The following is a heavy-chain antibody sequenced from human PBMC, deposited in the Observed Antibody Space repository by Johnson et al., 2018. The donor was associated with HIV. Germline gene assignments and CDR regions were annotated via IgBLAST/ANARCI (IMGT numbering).Heavy chain of an antibody. CDR3: ARRPSSGYSVGAFDI. Sequence: QVQLVESGGGVVQPGRSLGLSCAASGFTFSTSGMHWVRPAPGKGLEWVAVISHDGSNNYYADSVKGRFTISRDNSKNTLYLQMKRLRAEDPAVYYGARRPSSGYSVGAFDIWGQGTMVTVSS. CDR2: ISHDGSNN. J-gene: IGHJ3*02. CDR1: GFTFSTSG. V-gene: IGHV3-30*03. D-gene: IGHD3-22*01.